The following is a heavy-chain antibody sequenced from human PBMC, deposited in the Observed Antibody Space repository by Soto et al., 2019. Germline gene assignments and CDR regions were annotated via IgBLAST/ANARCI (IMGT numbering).Heavy chain of an antibody. CDR1: GGSVTNSSYY. CDR3: VSQRTTVPTQAYFDY. Sequence: PSETLALSCTVSGGSVTNSSYYWGWIPQSPGKGLEWIGSVYYRGRSYSKSSVKSRVTISVDTSKNWFSLSLNPVTASDTAVYFCVSQRTTVPTQAYFDYWGPGALVTVSS. CDR2: VYYRGRS. V-gene: IGHV4-39*01. J-gene: IGHJ4*02. D-gene: IGHD4-17*01.